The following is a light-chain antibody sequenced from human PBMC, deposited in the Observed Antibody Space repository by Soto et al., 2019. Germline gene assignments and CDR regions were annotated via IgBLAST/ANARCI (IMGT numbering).Light chain of an antibody. CDR2: GNS. J-gene: IGLJ2*01. CDR3: QSYDSSLSGCVV. Sequence: QSVLTQPPSVSGAPGQRVTISCTGSSSNIGAVYDVHWYQQLPGTAPKLLIYGNSNRPSGVPDRFSGSKSGTSASPAITGLQAEDEADYYCQSYDSSLSGCVVFGGGTKLTVL. CDR1: SSNIGAVYD. V-gene: IGLV1-40*01.